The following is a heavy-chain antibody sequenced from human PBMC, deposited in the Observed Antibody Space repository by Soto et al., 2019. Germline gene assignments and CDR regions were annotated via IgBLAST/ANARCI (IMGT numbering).Heavy chain of an antibody. J-gene: IGHJ4*02. CDR2: ISGSGGST. CDR1: GFTFSSYA. V-gene: IGHV3-23*01. Sequence: EVQLLESGGGLVQPGGSLRLSCAASGFTFSSYAMSWVRQAPGKGLEWVSAISGSGGSTYYADSVKGRFTISRDNSKNTLYLRMNSLRAEDTAVYYCAKGLIVVVAAPIDYWGQGTLVTVSS. CDR3: AKGLIVVVAAPIDY. D-gene: IGHD2-15*01.